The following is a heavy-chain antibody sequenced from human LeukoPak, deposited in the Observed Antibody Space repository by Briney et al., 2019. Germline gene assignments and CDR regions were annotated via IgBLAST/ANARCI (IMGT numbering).Heavy chain of an antibody. J-gene: IGHJ4*02. Sequence: GGSLRLSCAASGFTFSSYAMHWVRQAPGKGLEWVAVISYDGSNKYYADSVKGRFTISRDNSKNTLYLQMNSLRAEDTAVYYCASRIRSSFDYGGQEPLVTVSS. D-gene: IGHD3-3*01. CDR1: GFTFSSYA. CDR2: ISYDGSNK. V-gene: IGHV3-30-3*01. CDR3: ASRIRSSFDY.